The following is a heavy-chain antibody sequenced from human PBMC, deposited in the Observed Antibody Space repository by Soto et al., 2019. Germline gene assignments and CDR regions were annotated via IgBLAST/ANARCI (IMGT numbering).Heavy chain of an antibody. Sequence: GESLKISCKASGYTFSNYWIGWVRQMPGKGLEWMGVIYPGDSDTKYSSSFQGHVTISADKSISTAYLQWGSLKASDTAIYYCARQRTVTAVLPDPWGQGTLVTVSS. D-gene: IGHD5-18*01. J-gene: IGHJ5*02. CDR1: GYTFSNYW. CDR3: ARQRTVTAVLPDP. CDR2: IYPGDSDT. V-gene: IGHV5-51*01.